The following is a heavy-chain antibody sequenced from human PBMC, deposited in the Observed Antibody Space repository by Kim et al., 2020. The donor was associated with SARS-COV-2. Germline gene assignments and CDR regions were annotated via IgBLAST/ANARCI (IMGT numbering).Heavy chain of an antibody. D-gene: IGHD5-12*01. CDR2: INPNSGGT. Sequence: ASVKVSCKASGYTFTGYYMHWVRQAPGQGLEWMGWINPNSGGTNYAQKFQGRVTMTRDTSISTAYMELSRLRSDDTAVYYCARDGGKWLRFYYYYYGMDVWGQGTTVTVSS. V-gene: IGHV1-2*02. CDR3: ARDGGKWLRFYYYYYGMDV. CDR1: GYTFTGYY. J-gene: IGHJ6*02.